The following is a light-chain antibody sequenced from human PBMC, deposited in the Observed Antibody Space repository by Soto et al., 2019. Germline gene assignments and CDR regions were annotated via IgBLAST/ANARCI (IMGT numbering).Light chain of an antibody. CDR1: QSVSNNY. V-gene: IGKV3-20*01. Sequence: EIVLTQSPGTLSLSPGERATLSCRASQSVSNNYLAWYQQKPGQGPRLLIYGASSRATGTPDRFSGSGSGTDFTLTINRLEPEDFAVYYCQQYGSLITFGQGTRLEIK. J-gene: IGKJ5*01. CDR2: GAS. CDR3: QQYGSLIT.